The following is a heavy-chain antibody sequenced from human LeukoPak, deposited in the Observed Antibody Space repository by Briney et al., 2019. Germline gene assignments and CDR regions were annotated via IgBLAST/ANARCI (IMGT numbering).Heavy chain of an antibody. D-gene: IGHD2-8*01. CDR3: ARGRYCTNGICHFDY. CDR1: GGSISSGGCY. Sequence: SETLSLTCTVSGGSISSGGCYWSWIRQRPGKGLEWIGYIYYSGSTYYNPSLKSRVTISVDTSKNQFSLKLSSVTAADTAVYYCARGRYCTNGICHFDYWGQGTLSPSPQ. CDR2: IYYSGST. V-gene: IGHV4-31*03. J-gene: IGHJ4*02.